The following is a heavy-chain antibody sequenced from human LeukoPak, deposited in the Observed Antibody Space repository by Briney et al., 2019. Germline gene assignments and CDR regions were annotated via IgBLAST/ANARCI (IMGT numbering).Heavy chain of an antibody. CDR1: GYTFTCYY. CDR2: INPSGGST. J-gene: IGHJ4*02. CDR3: AREGDSSGWYMDFDY. Sequence: ASVKVSCKASGYTFTCYYMHWVRQAPGQGLEWMGIINPSGGSTSYAQKFQGRVTMTRDTSTSTVYMELSSLRSEDTAVYYCAREGDSSGWYMDFDYWGQGTLVTVSS. D-gene: IGHD6-19*01. V-gene: IGHV1-46*01.